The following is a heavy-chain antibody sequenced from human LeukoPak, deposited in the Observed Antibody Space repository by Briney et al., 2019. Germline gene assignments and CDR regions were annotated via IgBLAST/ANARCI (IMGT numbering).Heavy chain of an antibody. CDR2: IYHSGST. Sequence: SETLSLTCTVSGYSISSGYYWGWIRQPPGKGLEWIGSIYHSGSTYYNPSLKSRVTISVDTSKNQFSLKLSSVTAADTAVYYCARAKGNPGWVATIFDYWGQGTLVTVSS. D-gene: IGHD5-12*01. V-gene: IGHV4-38-2*02. J-gene: IGHJ4*02. CDR3: ARAKGNPGWVATIFDY. CDR1: GYSISSGYY.